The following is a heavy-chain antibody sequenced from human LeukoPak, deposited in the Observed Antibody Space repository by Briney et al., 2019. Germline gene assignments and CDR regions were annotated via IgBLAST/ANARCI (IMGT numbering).Heavy chain of an antibody. J-gene: IGHJ5*02. Sequence: GTSVKVSCKASGFTFTRTAVQWVRQARGQRLEWVGWIVVGSGNTNYAQKFQERVTITRDMSTSTAYMELSSLRSEDTAVYYCAAESKAGSPPWFDPWGQGTLVTVSS. CDR1: GFTFTRTA. CDR2: IVVGSGNT. CDR3: AAESKAGSPPWFDP. V-gene: IGHV1-58*01. D-gene: IGHD2-15*01.